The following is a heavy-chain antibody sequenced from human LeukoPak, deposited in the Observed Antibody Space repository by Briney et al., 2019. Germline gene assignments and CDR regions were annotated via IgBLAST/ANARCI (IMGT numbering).Heavy chain of an antibody. CDR1: GFTFVTYA. CDR3: AKNPTGGSLNWFDP. CDR2: ISGSGDST. D-gene: IGHD1-14*01. Sequence: PGGSLRLSCAASGFTFVTYAMSWVRQAPGKGLEWVSTISGSGDSTFYTDSVKGRFTISRDNSKNTLYLQMNSLRADDTAVYYCAKNPTGGSLNWFDPWGQGTLVAVSS. V-gene: IGHV3-23*01. J-gene: IGHJ5*02.